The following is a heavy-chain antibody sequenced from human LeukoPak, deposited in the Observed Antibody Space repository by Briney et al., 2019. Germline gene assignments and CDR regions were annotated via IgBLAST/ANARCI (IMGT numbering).Heavy chain of an antibody. D-gene: IGHD6-6*01. CDR2: ISSSSSYI. J-gene: IGHJ4*02. CDR3: ARERGMYSSSSFDY. Sequence: GGSLRLSCAASGFTFSSYGITWVRQAPGKGLEWVSSISSSSSYIYYADSVKGRFTISRDNAKNSLYLQMNSLRAEDTAVYYCARERGMYSSSSFDYWGQGTLVTVSS. V-gene: IGHV3-21*01. CDR1: GFTFSSYG.